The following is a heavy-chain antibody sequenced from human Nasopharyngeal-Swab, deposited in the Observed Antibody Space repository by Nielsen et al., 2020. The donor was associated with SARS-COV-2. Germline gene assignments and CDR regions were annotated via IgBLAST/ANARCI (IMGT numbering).Heavy chain of an antibody. CDR1: GFTFSSYA. V-gene: IGHV3-23*03. Sequence: GESLKISCAASGFTFSSYAMSWVRQAPGKGLEWVSVISSGGSSTYYADSVKGRFTISRDNSKNTLYLQMNSLRAEDTAVYYCAKGWVSSSPPSFDYWGQGTLVTVSS. CDR3: AKGWVSSSPPSFDY. J-gene: IGHJ4*02. D-gene: IGHD6-6*01. CDR2: ISSGGSST.